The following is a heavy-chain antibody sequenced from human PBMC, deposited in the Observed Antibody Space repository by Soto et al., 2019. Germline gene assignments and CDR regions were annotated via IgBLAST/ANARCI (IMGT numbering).Heavy chain of an antibody. Sequence: PGGSLRLSCAASGFTFSSYAMSWVRQAPGKGLEWVSAISGSGGSTYYADSVKGRFTISRDNSKNTLYLQMNSLRAEDTAVYYCAKAREEHYYYYYGMDVWGQGTTVTVSS. CDR1: GFTFSSYA. CDR3: AKAREEHYYYYYGMDV. CDR2: ISGSGGST. D-gene: IGHD1-26*01. J-gene: IGHJ6*02. V-gene: IGHV3-23*01.